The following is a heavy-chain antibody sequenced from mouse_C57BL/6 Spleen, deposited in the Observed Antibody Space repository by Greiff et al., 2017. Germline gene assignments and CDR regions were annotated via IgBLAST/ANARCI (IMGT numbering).Heavy chain of an antibody. D-gene: IGHD2-5*01. V-gene: IGHV1-50*01. CDR2: IDPSDSYT. J-gene: IGHJ1*03. Sequence: QVQLQQPGAELVKPGASVKLSCKASGYTFTSYWMQWVKQRPGQGLEWIGEIDPSDSYTNYNQKFKGKATLTVDTSSSTAYMQLSSLTSEDSAVYYFARSNYSNPYWYFDVWGTGTTVTVSS. CDR1: GYTFTSYW. CDR3: ARSNYSNPYWYFDV.